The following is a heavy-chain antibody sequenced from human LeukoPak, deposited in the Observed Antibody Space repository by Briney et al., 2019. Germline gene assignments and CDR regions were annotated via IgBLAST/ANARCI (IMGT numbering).Heavy chain of an antibody. CDR3: ARDIRVPAAIIGYFYYYYGMDV. D-gene: IGHD2-2*02. CDR2: INPNSGGT. CDR1: GYTFTGYY. V-gene: IGHV1-2*02. Sequence: ASVKVSCKASGYTFTGYYMHWVRQAPGQGLEWMGWINPNSGGTNYAQKFQGRVTMTRDTSISTAYMELSRLRSDDTAVYYCARDIRVPAAIIGYFYYYYGMDVWGQGTTVTVSS. J-gene: IGHJ6*02.